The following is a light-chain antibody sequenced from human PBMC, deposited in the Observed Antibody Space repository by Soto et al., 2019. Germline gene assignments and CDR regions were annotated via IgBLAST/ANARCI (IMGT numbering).Light chain of an antibody. CDR2: KAS. CDR1: QTISSW. J-gene: IGKJ4*01. V-gene: IGKV1-5*03. CDR3: QQYNSYPLT. Sequence: DMQLTQSPSFLSASEGDRVTITCRASQTISSWLAWYQQKPGKAPKLLIYKASSLESGVPSRFSGSGSGTEFTLTISSLQPDDFATYYCQQYNSYPLTFGGGTKVDIK.